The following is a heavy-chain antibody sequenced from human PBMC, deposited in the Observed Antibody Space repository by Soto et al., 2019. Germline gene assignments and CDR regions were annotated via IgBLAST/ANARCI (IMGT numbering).Heavy chain of an antibody. J-gene: IGHJ4*02. CDR2: TYPGDHET. V-gene: IGHV5-51*01. Sequence: GESLKISCHCSGYTFSNFWIGWVRQLPGKGLEWMGITYPGDHETRYSPSFHGKVTISADKSINTAYLQWNSLEASDTAFYFCARSPRSSPYFDYWGQGALVTVSS. CDR1: GYTFSNFW. D-gene: IGHD6-13*01. CDR3: ARSPRSSPYFDY.